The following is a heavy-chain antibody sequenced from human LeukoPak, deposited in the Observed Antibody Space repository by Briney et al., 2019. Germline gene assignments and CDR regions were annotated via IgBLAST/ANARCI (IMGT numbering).Heavy chain of an antibody. CDR1: GFTFSSYG. J-gene: IGHJ4*02. CDR2: IWYDGSNK. D-gene: IGHD6-19*01. Sequence: PGGSLRLSCAASGFTFSSYGMHWVRQAPGKGLEWVAVIWYDGSNKYYADSVKGRFTISRDNSKNTLYLQMNSLRAEDTAVYYCARFSGPYSSGWYFDYWGQGTLVTVSS. CDR3: ARFSGPYSSGWYFDY. V-gene: IGHV3-33*01.